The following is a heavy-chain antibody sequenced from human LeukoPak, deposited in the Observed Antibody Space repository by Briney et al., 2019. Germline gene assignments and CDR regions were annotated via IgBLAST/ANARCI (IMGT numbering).Heavy chain of an antibody. D-gene: IGHD4-17*01. V-gene: IGHV3-30*18. CDR1: GFTFSSYG. CDR2: ISYDGSNK. Sequence: PGGSLRLSWAASGFTFSSYGMHWVRQAPGKGLEWVAVISYDGSNKYYADSVKGRFTISRDNSKNTLYLQMNSLRAEDTAVYYCAKDGHRDKTVTTDFQHWGQGTLVTVSS. CDR3: AKDGHRDKTVTTDFQH. J-gene: IGHJ1*01.